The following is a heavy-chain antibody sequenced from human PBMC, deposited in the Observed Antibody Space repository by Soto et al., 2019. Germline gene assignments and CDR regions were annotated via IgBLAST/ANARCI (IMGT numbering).Heavy chain of an antibody. J-gene: IGHJ4*02. Sequence: QVQLVQSGAEVKKPGASVKVCCKASGYTFTSYGISWVRQAPGQGLEWMGWISAYNGNKKYAQKFQSRVTMTTDTSTTTTSVDLRRRSTDYKAVYFCASAAAIGLNGYWGQGTLVTVSS. CDR1: GYTFTSYG. D-gene: IGHD1-1*01. CDR2: ISAYNGNK. V-gene: IGHV1-18*01. CDR3: ASAAAIGLNGY.